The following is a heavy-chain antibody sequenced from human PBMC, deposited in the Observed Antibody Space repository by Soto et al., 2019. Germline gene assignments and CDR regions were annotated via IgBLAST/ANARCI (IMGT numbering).Heavy chain of an antibody. Sequence: QVQLVQSGAEVKKPGASVKISCKASGYTFTRYTMNWVRQAPGQRLEWMGWINPDNSNTKSSQKFQDRVIITRDTSASTAYMDLSSLRSEDTAVYYCARGIATGQLEPWGQGTLVTVSS. D-gene: IGHD2-15*01. CDR2: INPDNSNT. J-gene: IGHJ5*02. V-gene: IGHV1-3*01. CDR1: GYTFTRYT. CDR3: ARGIATGQLEP.